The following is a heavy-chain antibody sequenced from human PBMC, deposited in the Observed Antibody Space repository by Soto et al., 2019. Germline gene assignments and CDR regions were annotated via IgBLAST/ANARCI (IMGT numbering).Heavy chain of an antibody. CDR1: GFTFSSYW. Sequence: GVSLRLSCAASGFTFSSYWMHWVRQAPGKGLVWVSRINSDGSSTSYADSVKGRFAISRDNAKNTLYLQMNSLRAEDTAVYYCARDSPLASSDGYYYGMDVWGQGTTVTVSS. V-gene: IGHV3-74*01. J-gene: IGHJ6*02. D-gene: IGHD2-21*01. CDR2: INSDGSST. CDR3: ARDSPLASSDGYYYGMDV.